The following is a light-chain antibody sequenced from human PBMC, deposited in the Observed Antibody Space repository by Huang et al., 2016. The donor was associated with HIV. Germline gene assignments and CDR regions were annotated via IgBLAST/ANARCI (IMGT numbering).Light chain of an antibody. CDR1: QSILYSSTDKSY. J-gene: IGKJ3*01. V-gene: IGKV4-1*01. CDR2: WAS. Sequence: DIVMTQSPDSLAVSLGERAPINCKSSQSILYSSTDKSYLAWYHQKPGQPPKLVIYWASTRESGVPDRFSGSGSGTDFTLTISSLQAEDVAVYYCQQYYSSPFTFGPGTKVDIK. CDR3: QQYYSSPFT.